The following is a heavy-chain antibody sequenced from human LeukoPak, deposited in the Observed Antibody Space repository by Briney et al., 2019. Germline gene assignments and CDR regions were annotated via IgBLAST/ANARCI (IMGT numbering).Heavy chain of an antibody. J-gene: IGHJ4*02. D-gene: IGHD6-6*01. V-gene: IGHV3-30*02. CDR1: GFTFSTYA. Sequence: GGSLRLSCAASGFTFSTYAMHWVRQAPGKGLEWVAFILYDGSNKYYADSVKGRFTISRDNSKNTLYLQMNSLKIEDTAVYYCAKGSSFHFDYWGQGILVTVSS. CDR3: AKGSSFHFDY. CDR2: ILYDGSNK.